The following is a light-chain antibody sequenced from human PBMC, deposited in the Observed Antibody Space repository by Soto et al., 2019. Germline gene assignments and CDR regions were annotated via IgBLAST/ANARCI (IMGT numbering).Light chain of an antibody. CDR1: SSDVGGYNY. Sequence: QSALTQPPSASGSPGQSVTISCTGTSSDVGGYNYVSWYQQHPGKVPKLMIYEVSKRPSGVPDRFSGSKSGNTASLTVSGLQADDEADYYCSSYAGSNLLLFGGGTQLTVL. V-gene: IGLV2-8*01. CDR3: SSYAGSNLLL. CDR2: EVS. J-gene: IGLJ2*01.